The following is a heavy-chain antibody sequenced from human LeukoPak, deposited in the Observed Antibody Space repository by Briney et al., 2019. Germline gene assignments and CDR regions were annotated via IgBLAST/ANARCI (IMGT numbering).Heavy chain of an antibody. J-gene: IGHJ4*02. CDR2: IIPIFGTA. CDR3: ARPSVPYYYDSSGYSLTFDY. D-gene: IGHD3-22*01. CDR1: GGTFSSCA. Sequence: ASVKVSCKASGGTFSSCAISWVRQAPGQRLEWMGRIIPIFGTANYAQKFQGRVTITTDESTSTAYMELSSLRSEDTAVYYCARPSVPYYYDSSGYSLTFDYWGQGTLVTVSS. V-gene: IGHV1-69*05.